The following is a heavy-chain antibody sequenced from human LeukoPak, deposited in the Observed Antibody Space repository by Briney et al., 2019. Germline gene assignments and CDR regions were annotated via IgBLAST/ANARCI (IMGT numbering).Heavy chain of an antibody. CDR2: IYYSGST. CDR1: GGSIGSYY. Sequence: MTSETLSLTCIVSGGSIGSYYWSWIQQPPGKGLEWIGHIYYSGSTDYNPSLRSRVTISVDTSKNQFSLRLSSVTAADTAVYYCARDRSDGSGYYGYYFDYWGQGTLVSVSS. J-gene: IGHJ4*02. CDR3: ARDRSDGSGYYGYYFDY. V-gene: IGHV4-59*01. D-gene: IGHD3-22*01.